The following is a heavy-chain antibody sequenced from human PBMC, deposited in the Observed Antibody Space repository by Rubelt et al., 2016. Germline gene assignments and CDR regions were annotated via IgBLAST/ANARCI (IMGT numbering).Heavy chain of an antibody. Sequence: QLQLQQWGAGLLKPSETLSLTCAVYGGSFSGYYWSWIRQPPGKGLDWIGEINHSGSTNYNPSLKSRVTISVDTSKNQFSLKLSSVTAADTAVYYCAREGAPVTYDYWGQGTLVTVSS. CDR2: INHSGST. V-gene: IGHV4-34*01. D-gene: IGHD4-17*01. CDR1: GGSFSGYY. J-gene: IGHJ4*02. CDR3: AREGAPVTYDY.